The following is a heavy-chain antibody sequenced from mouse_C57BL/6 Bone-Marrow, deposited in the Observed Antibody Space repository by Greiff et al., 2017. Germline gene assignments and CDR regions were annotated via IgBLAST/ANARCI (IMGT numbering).Heavy chain of an antibody. CDR3: TLTVVATRFAY. D-gene: IGHD1-1*01. CDR1: GFTFSDAW. CDR2: IRNNANNHAT. J-gene: IGHJ3*01. V-gene: IGHV6-6*01. Sequence: EVQVVESGGGLVQPGGSMKLSCAASGFTFSDAWMDWVRQSPEKGLEWVAEIRNNANNHATYYAESVKGRFTISRDDSKSSVYLKMNSLRADDTGIYYCTLTVVATRFAYWGQGTLVTVSA.